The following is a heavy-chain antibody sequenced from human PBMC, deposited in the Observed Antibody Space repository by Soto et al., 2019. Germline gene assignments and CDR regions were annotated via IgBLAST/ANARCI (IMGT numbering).Heavy chain of an antibody. Sequence: ASVKVSCKASGYTFTGNYMHWVRQAPGQGFEWMGWINVNSGGTKYAQKFQGWVTMTRDTSISTAYMELSRLRSDDTAIYYCARLLYEGPYYYYYYGMDVWGQGTTVTVSS. CDR2: INVNSGGT. CDR1: GYTFTGNY. J-gene: IGHJ6*02. D-gene: IGHD2-8*01. V-gene: IGHV1-2*04. CDR3: ARLLYEGPYYYYYYGMDV.